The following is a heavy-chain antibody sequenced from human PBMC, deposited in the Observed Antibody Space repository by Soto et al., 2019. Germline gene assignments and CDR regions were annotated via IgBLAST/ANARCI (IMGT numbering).Heavy chain of an antibody. CDR2: IYYSGST. CDR3: ARDALPTAANPSSSSTYGMDV. D-gene: IGHD6-13*01. CDR1: GGSISSGGYY. Sequence: SETLSLTYTVSGGSISSGGYYWSWIRQHPGKGLEWIGYIYYSGSTYYNPSLKSRVTISVDTSKNQFSLKLSSVTAADTAVYYCARDALPTAANPSSSSTYGMDVWGQGTTVTVSS. J-gene: IGHJ6*02. V-gene: IGHV4-31*03.